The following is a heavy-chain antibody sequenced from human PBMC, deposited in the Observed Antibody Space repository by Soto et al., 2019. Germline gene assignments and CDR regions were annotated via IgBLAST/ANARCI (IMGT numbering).Heavy chain of an antibody. CDR3: ARARIAGDYYYSGMAV. CDR2: IYYSGST. CDR1: GGSISSYY. V-gene: IGHV4-59*01. J-gene: IGHJ6*02. D-gene: IGHD6-13*01. Sequence: WETLCLTCTVSGGSISSYYGSWIRQPPGKGLEWIGYIYYSGSTNYNPSLKSRVTISVDTSKNQFSLKLSSVTAADTAVYYCARARIAGDYYYSGMAVWGQGTTVTVSS.